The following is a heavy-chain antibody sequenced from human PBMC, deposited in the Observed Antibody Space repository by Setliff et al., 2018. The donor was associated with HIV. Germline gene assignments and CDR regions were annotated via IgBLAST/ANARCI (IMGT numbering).Heavy chain of an antibody. CDR3: VRVLGDYYYYMDV. V-gene: IGHV4-61*02. Sequence: PSETLSLTCIVSGGSMKSDGHHWIWIRQPAGKALEWIGRYTSGSTFYNPSLKSRVDMSVDTSKNQFSLRLRSVTAADSAVYFCVRVLGDYYYYMDVWGKGTMVTVSS. D-gene: IGHD3-10*01. CDR1: GGSMKSDGHH. J-gene: IGHJ6*03. CDR2: YTSGST.